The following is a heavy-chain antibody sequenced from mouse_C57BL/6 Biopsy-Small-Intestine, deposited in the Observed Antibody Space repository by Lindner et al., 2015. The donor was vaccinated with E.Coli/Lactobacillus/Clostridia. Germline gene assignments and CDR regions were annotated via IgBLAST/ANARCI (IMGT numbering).Heavy chain of an antibody. Sequence: VQLQESGGGLVKPGGSLKLSCAASGFTFSDYGMHWVRQAPEKGLEWIAYINSGSSTIYYADTVKGRFTISRDNAKNTLFLQMTSLRSEDTAMYYCTRRSLDGYFFDYWGQGTTLTVSS. CDR3: TRRSLDGYFFDY. CDR2: INSGSSTI. CDR1: GFTFSDYG. J-gene: IGHJ2*01. V-gene: IGHV5-17*01. D-gene: IGHD2-3*01.